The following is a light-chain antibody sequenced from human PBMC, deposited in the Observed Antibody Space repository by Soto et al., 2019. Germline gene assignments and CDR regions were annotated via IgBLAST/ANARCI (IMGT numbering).Light chain of an antibody. CDR2: GAS. V-gene: IGKV3-20*01. CDR3: QQFSGSPWT. CDR1: QSVSSSY. J-gene: IGKJ1*01. Sequence: EIVLTQSPGTLSLSPGERTTLSCRASQSVSSSYLAWYQQKPGQAPRLLIYGASNRATGIPDRFSGSGSGKVFTLTISRLEPEDFAVYYCQQFSGSPWTFGQGTKVEIK.